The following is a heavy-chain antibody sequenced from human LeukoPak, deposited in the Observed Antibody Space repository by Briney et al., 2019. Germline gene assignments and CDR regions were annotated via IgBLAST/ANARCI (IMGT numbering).Heavy chain of an antibody. CDR3: ARGAYDILTGYYPTYFDY. CDR2: INPNSGGT. D-gene: IGHD3-9*01. CDR1: GYTFTGYY. Sequence: ASVKVSCKASGYTFTGYYLYWVRQAPGQGLEWMGWINPNSGGTNFAQKFQGRVTMTRDTSISTAYMELSRLRSGDTAVYYCARGAYDILTGYYPTYFDYWGQGTLVTVSS. J-gene: IGHJ4*02. V-gene: IGHV1-2*02.